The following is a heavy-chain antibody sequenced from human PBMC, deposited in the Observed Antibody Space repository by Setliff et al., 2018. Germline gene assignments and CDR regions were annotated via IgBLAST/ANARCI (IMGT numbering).Heavy chain of an antibody. CDR3: AREGARSSSWYRPYYYYYMDV. V-gene: IGHV3-20*04. D-gene: IGHD6-13*01. J-gene: IGHJ6*03. Sequence: PGGSLRLSCAASGFTFSDYAMSWVRQAPGKGLEWVSGINWNGGSTGYADSVKGRFTISRDNAKNSLYLQMNSLRAEDTALYYCAREGARSSSWYRPYYYYYMDVWGKGTTVTVSS. CDR1: GFTFSDYA. CDR2: INWNGGST.